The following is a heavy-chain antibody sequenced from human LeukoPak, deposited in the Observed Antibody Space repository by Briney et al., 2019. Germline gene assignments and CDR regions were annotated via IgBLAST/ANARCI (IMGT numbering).Heavy chain of an antibody. D-gene: IGHD1-1*01. J-gene: IGHJ3*02. CDR1: GFTFSSYA. CDR3: AKAGMWNDAFDI. CDR2: ISYDGSNK. V-gene: IGHV3-30*18. Sequence: GGSLRLSCAASGFTFSSYAMSWVRQAPGKGLEWVAVISYDGSNKYYADSVKGRFTISRDNSKNTLYLQMNSLRAEDTAVYYCAKAGMWNDAFDIWGQGTMVTVSS.